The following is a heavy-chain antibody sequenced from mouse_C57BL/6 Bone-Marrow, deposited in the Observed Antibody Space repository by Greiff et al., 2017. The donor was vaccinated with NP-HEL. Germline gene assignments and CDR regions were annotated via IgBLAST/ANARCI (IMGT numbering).Heavy chain of an antibody. D-gene: IGHD4-1*01. V-gene: IGHV6-3*01. CDR1: GFTFSNYW. Sequence: EVKVEESGGGLVQPGGSMKLSCVASGFTFSNYWMNWVRQSPEKGLEWVAQIRLKSDNYATHYAESVKGRFTISRDDSKSSVYLQMNNLRAEDTGIYYCTAPNWYYAMDYWGQGTSVTVSS. J-gene: IGHJ4*01. CDR2: IRLKSDNYAT. CDR3: TAPNWYYAMDY.